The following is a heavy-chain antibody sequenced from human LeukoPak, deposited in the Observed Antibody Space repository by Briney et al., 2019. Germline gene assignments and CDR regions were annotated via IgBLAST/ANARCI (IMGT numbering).Heavy chain of an antibody. CDR3: ARDDEGFGITYGMDV. D-gene: IGHD3-10*01. CDR1: GFTFSSYS. Sequence: GGSLRLSCAASGFTFSSYSMNWVRQAPGKGLEWVSYISSSSSTIYYADSVKGRFTISRDNAKNSLYLQMNSLRAEDTAVYYCARDDEGFGITYGMDVWGQGTTVTVSS. CDR2: ISSSSSTI. J-gene: IGHJ6*02. V-gene: IGHV3-48*04.